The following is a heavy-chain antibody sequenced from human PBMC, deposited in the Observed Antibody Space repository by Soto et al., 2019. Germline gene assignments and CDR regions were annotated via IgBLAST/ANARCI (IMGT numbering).Heavy chain of an antibody. CDR1: GFTFSNYA. V-gene: IGHV3-23*01. D-gene: IGHD5-18*01. CDR3: AKGPKLQLWFDY. Sequence: PGGSLRLSCAASGFTFSNYAMNWVRQAPGKGLEWVSGISATGVKTYSADSVKGRFTMSRDNSKNTVYLEMNSLRAEDTAVYYCAKGPKLQLWFDYWGQGTLVTVSS. J-gene: IGHJ4*02. CDR2: ISATGVKT.